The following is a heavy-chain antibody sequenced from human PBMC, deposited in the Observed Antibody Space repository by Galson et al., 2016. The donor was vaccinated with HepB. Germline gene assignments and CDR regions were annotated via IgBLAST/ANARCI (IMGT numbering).Heavy chain of an antibody. V-gene: IGHV4-59*01. D-gene: IGHD3-16*01. J-gene: IGHJ4*02. Sequence: SETLSLTCTVSGGSFSSYLWSWIRQPPGRGLEWIGYIDSRGNTNYNPSLKSRVTISIDTSKNQFPLKLSSVTAADTAVYYCVRSHGAYWGQGTLVTVSA. CDR2: IDSRGNT. CDR3: VRSHGAY. CDR1: GGSFSSYL.